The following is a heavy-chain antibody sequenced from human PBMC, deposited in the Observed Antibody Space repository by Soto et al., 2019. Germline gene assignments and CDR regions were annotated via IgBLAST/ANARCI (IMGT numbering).Heavy chain of an antibody. CDR1: SFTFNMSA. V-gene: IGHV3-23*01. D-gene: IGHD3-3*01. J-gene: IGHJ5*01. CDR2: ISGSGGST. Sequence: EVQMLESGGDLVQPGGSLRLSCADSSFTFNMSAISLVRQAPGKGLEWVSGISGSGGSTYYTDSVKGRFTISRDNSKNTLFLQMDRLGAEDTAVYYCAKEKNFWSGTTAFDSWGQGTLVTVSS. CDR3: AKEKNFWSGTTAFDS.